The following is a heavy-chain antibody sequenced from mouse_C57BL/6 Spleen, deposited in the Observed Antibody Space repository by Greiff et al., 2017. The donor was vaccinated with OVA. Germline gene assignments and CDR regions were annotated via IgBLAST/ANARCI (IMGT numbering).Heavy chain of an antibody. Sequence: EVKLVESGGGLVKPGGSLKLSCEASGFTFSSYTMSWVRQTPEKRLEWVATISGGGGNTYYPDSVKGRFTISRDNAKNTLYLQMSSLRSEDTALYYCARQYYGSSSGYFDVWGTGTTVTVSS. CDR3: ARQYYGSSSGYFDV. CDR1: GFTFSSYT. D-gene: IGHD1-1*01. CDR2: ISGGGGNT. V-gene: IGHV5-9*01. J-gene: IGHJ1*03.